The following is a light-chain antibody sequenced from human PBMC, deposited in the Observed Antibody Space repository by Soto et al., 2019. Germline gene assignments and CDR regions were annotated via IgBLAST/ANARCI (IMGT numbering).Light chain of an antibody. Sequence: KVMTQSTAPLSVSPGERATLSCSASQSVRSNLAWYQQKPGQPPRLLIYDASTRATGIPSRFSGSGSGTEFTLTISSLQPDDFATYYCQHYNSYSEAFGQGTKV. CDR1: QSVRSN. CDR3: QHYNSYSEA. CDR2: DAS. J-gene: IGKJ1*01. V-gene: IGKV3-15*01.